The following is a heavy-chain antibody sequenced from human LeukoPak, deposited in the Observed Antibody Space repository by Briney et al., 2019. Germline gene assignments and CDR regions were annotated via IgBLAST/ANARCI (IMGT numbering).Heavy chain of an antibody. CDR2: INPKSGAT. J-gene: IGHJ5*02. D-gene: IGHD4-23*01. CDR1: GYTFNNYY. V-gene: IGHV1-2*02. Sequence: GASVKVSCKASGYTFNNYYMHWVRQAPGQGLEWMGWINPKSGATNYAQKFQGRVTMTRDTSISTAYMELSRLRSDDTAVYYCARRDYGGNSGWIRHKNWFDPWGQGTLVTVSS. CDR3: ARRDYGGNSGWIRHKNWFDP.